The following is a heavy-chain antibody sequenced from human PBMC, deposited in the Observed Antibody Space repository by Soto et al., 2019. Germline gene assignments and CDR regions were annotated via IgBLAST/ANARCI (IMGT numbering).Heavy chain of an antibody. D-gene: IGHD2-2*01. CDR2: IYYSGNT. J-gene: IGHJ6*02. V-gene: IGHV4-31*03. CDR3: ARYPGVVVPAANYGLDV. Sequence: QVQLQESGPGLVKPSQTLSLTCSVSGVSVSSDIYYWSWIRHHPGKGLEWIGYIYYSGNTYYNPSLGGRVTISLDTSKNHFSLRLRSVTPADTAVYYCARYPGVVVPAANYGLDVWGQGTTVTVSS. CDR1: GVSVSSDIYY.